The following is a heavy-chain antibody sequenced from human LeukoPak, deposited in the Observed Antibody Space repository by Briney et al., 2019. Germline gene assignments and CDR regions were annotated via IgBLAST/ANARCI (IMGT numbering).Heavy chain of an antibody. V-gene: IGHV3-53*01. J-gene: IGHJ4*02. D-gene: IGHD5-18*01. CDR3: ARGGYHAYYLDY. Sequence: GGSPRLSCAATGLSVSSNFMSWVRQAPGKGLEWVSVIYGGGSTYYADSVKGRFTISRDTPKNTLYLQMNSLRAEDTAVYYCARGGYHAYYLDYWGQGSLVTVSS. CDR1: GLSVSSNF. CDR2: IYGGGST.